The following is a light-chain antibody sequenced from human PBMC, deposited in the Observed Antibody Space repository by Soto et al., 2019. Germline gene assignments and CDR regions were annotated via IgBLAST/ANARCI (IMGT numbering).Light chain of an antibody. CDR1: SSDVGAYKY. V-gene: IGLV2-14*01. J-gene: IGLJ1*01. CDR3: SSYTSSRYV. Sequence: QSVLTQPASVSGSPGQSITISCTGTSSDVGAYKYVSWYQQDPGKAPKLLIYEVSNRPSGVSNRFSASKSGNTASLTISGLQAEDEADYYCSSYTSSRYVFGTGTKVTVL. CDR2: EVS.